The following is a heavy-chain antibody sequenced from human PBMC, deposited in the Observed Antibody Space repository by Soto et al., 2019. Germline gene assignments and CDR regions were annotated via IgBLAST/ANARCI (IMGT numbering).Heavy chain of an antibody. CDR2: ISSSGSTI. J-gene: IGHJ3*02. Sequence: LRLSCAASGFTFSSYEMNWVRQAPGKGLEWVSYISSSGSTIYYADSVKGRFTISRDNAKNSLYLQMNSPRAEDTAVYYCARQMGVNYYDSSGPLAFDIWGQGTMVTVSS. CDR1: GFTFSSYE. D-gene: IGHD3-22*01. V-gene: IGHV3-48*03. CDR3: ARQMGVNYYDSSGPLAFDI.